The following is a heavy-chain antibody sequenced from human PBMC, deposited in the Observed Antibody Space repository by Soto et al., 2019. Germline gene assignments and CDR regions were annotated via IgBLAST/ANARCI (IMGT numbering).Heavy chain of an antibody. Sequence: HPGGSLRLSCAASGFTFSSYWMHWVRQAPGKGLVWVSRISSSGGSTYYADSVKGRFTISRDNAKNTLYLQMNSLRAEDTAVYYCAYSSTPFDYWGQGTLVTVSS. CDR1: GFTFSSYW. CDR3: AYSSTPFDY. D-gene: IGHD6-13*01. V-gene: IGHV3-74*01. J-gene: IGHJ4*02. CDR2: ISSSGGST.